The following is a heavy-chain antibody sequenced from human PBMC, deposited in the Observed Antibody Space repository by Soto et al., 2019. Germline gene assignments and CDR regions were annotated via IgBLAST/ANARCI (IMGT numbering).Heavy chain of an antibody. CDR1: GGSISSGGYY. D-gene: IGHD3-10*01. CDR3: ATDYGSGGTFDY. J-gene: IGHJ4*02. CDR2: IYYSGST. Sequence: KTSETLSLTCTVSGGSISSGGYYWSWIRQHPGKGLEWIGYIYYSGSTYYNPSLKSRVTISVDTSKNQFSLKLSSVTAADTAVYYCATDYGSGGTFDYWGQGTLVTVSS. V-gene: IGHV4-31*03.